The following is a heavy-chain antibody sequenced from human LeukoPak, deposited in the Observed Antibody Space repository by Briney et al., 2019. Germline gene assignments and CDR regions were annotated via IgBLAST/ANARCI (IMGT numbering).Heavy chain of an antibody. V-gene: IGHV3-21*01. J-gene: IGHJ3*02. CDR1: GFTFSSYS. Sequence: GGSLRLSCAASGFTFSSYSMNWVRQAPGKGLEWVSSISSSSSYIYYADSVKGRFTISRDNAKNSLYLQMNSLRAEDTAVYYCARGSLYSSGWYGAFDIWGQGTMVTVSS. CDR3: ARGSLYSSGWYGAFDI. CDR2: ISSSSSYI. D-gene: IGHD6-19*01.